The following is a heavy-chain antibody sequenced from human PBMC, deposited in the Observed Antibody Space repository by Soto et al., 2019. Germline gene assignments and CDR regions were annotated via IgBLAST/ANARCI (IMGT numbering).Heavy chain of an antibody. V-gene: IGHV1-3*01. Sequence: QVQLVQSGAEVKKPGASVKGSCKASGYTFTSYAMHWVRQAPGQRLEWMGWINAGNGNTKYSQKFQGRVTITRDTSASTAYMDLSSLRSEDTAVYYCARPRAEAVTTFLWFDPWGQGTLVTVSS. CDR1: GYTFTSYA. CDR3: ARPRAEAVTTFLWFDP. J-gene: IGHJ5*02. D-gene: IGHD4-4*01. CDR2: INAGNGNT.